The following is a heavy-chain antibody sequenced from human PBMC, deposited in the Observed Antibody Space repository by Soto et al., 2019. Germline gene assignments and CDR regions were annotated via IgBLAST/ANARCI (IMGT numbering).Heavy chain of an antibody. Sequence: QVQLQESGPGLVKPSETLSLTCTVSGGSISSYYWSWIRQPPGKGLEWIGYIYYSGSTNYNPSLKSRVTISVDTSKNQFSLKLSSVTAADTAVYYCARAPYGFLDPNWFDPWGQGTLVTVSS. CDR1: GGSISSYY. CDR2: IYYSGST. CDR3: ARAPYGFLDPNWFDP. J-gene: IGHJ5*02. D-gene: IGHD3-3*01. V-gene: IGHV4-59*01.